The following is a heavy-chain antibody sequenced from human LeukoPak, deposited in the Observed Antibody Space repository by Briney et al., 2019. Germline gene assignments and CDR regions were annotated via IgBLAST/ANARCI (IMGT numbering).Heavy chain of an antibody. CDR2: IYYSGST. Sequence: PSETLSLTCTVSGGSISSSSYYWGWIRQPPGKGLGWIGSIYYSGSTYYNPSLKSRVTISVDTSKNQFSLKLSSVTAADTAVYYCARYPHPLLWFGELSPDYWGQGTLVTVSS. V-gene: IGHV4-39*07. CDR3: ARYPHPLLWFGELSPDY. D-gene: IGHD3-10*01. CDR1: GGSISSSSYY. J-gene: IGHJ4*02.